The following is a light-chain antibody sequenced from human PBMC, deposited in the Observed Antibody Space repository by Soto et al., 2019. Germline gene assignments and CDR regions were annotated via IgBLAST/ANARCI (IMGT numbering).Light chain of an antibody. Sequence: QSVLTQPPSASGSPGQSVTISCTGTSSDVGGYNYVSWYQQYPGKAPKLIIFEVNKRPSGVPDRFSGSKSGNTASLTVSGLQAEDEAVYYCASYAGNSRYVFGTGTKLTVL. J-gene: IGLJ1*01. V-gene: IGLV2-8*01. CDR3: ASYAGNSRYV. CDR1: SSDVGGYNY. CDR2: EVN.